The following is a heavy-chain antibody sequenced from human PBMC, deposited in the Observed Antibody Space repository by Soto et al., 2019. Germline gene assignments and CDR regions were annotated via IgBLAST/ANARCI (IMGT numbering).Heavy chain of an antibody. CDR3: ARGRGVWSGYYIYYYYMDV. CDR1: GGSISIPSHY. J-gene: IGHJ6*03. D-gene: IGHD3-3*01. Sequence: SETLSISCSVSGGSISIPSHYWGWIRQPPGKGLEWIGEINHSGSTNYNPSLKSRVTISVDTSKNQFSLKLSSVTAADTAVYYCARGRGVWSGYYIYYYYMDVWGKGTTVTVS. CDR2: INHSGST. V-gene: IGHV4-39*07.